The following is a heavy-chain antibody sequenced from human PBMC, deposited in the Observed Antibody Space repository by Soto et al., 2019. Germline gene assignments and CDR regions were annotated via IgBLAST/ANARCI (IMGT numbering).Heavy chain of an antibody. CDR1: GYPFTTYA. V-gene: IGHV1-18*01. J-gene: IGHJ4*01. CDR3: ARPVEYDSIPYYYADF. D-gene: IGHD3-16*01. Sequence: SVKVSCQASGYPFTTYAITWVRQARGQGLQWMGWISGYNGNTNYAHTLQGSGTMTTDKSTRTAYLELRSLRSDDTAVYYCARPVEYDSIPYYYADFWGQGTLVTSPQ. CDR2: ISGYNGNT.